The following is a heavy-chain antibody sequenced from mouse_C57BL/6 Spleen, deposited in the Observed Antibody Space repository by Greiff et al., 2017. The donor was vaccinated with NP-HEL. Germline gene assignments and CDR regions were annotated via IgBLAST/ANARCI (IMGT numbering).Heavy chain of an antibody. J-gene: IGHJ4*01. Sequence: VQLQQSGPGLVQPSQSLSITCTVSGFSLTSYGVHWVRQSPGKGLEWLGVIWRGGSTDYNAAFMSRLSITKDNSKSQVFFKMNSLQADDTAIYYCAKTYYYGSSNYYAMDYWGQGTSVTVSS. V-gene: IGHV2-5*01. D-gene: IGHD1-1*01. CDR3: AKTYYYGSSNYYAMDY. CDR2: IWRGGST. CDR1: GFSLTSYG.